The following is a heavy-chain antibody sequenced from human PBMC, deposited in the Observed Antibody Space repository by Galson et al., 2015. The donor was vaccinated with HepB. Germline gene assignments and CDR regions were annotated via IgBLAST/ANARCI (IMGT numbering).Heavy chain of an antibody. D-gene: IGHD3-16*01. J-gene: IGHJ4*02. CDR2: IRFDGNND. V-gene: IGHV3-30*02. Sequence: SLRLSCAASGFTFSSYGMHWVRQAPGKGLEWVAFIRFDGNNDYYADSVKGRYTISKDNSRNTVSLQMNSLRAEDTALYYCAKEGDVWGSHWYLDHWGQGILVIVSS. CDR3: AKEGDVWGSHWYLDH. CDR1: GFTFSSYG.